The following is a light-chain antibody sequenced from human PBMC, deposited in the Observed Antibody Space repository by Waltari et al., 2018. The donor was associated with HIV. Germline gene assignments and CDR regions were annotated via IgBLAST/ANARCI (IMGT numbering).Light chain of an antibody. Sequence: QSALTQPASVSGSPGQSITISCTGASSDVGGYDYVSWYQQHPGKAPKLMIYEVTNLPAGISNRFSGSKSGNTASLTIFGLQAEDEADYYCSSYRGSSTLVVFGGGTKLTIL. V-gene: IGLV2-14*01. CDR3: SSYRGSSTLVV. J-gene: IGLJ2*01. CDR1: SSDVGGYDY. CDR2: EVT.